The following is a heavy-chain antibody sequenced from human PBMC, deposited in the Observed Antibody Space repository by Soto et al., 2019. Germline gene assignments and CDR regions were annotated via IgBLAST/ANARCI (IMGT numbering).Heavy chain of an antibody. Sequence: EVQLVESGGGLVQPGGSLRLSCAASGFTFSMYDMHWVRQATGKGLEWVSGIGTAGDTYYPGSVKGRFTISRENAKNSLYLEMNSLGAGDTAVYYCAREGGYYGSALDPWGQGTLVIVSS. CDR1: GFTFSMYD. J-gene: IGHJ5*02. V-gene: IGHV3-13*01. CDR3: AREGGYYGSALDP. CDR2: IGTAGDT. D-gene: IGHD3-10*01.